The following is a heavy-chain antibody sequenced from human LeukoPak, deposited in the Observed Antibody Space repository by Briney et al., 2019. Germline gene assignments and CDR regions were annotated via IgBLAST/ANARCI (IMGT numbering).Heavy chain of an antibody. J-gene: IGHJ4*02. V-gene: IGHV3-30*02. CDR1: GFTFNSHG. CDR2: IVYDGGYK. D-gene: IGHD3-9*01. CDR3: AKVQSYYGILTGDPFDY. Sequence: GGSLRLSCAACGFTFNSHGMHWVRQGPGKGPAWVAFIVYDGGYKYYADSVKGRFTISRDNSKNTLFLQMNSLRTEDTAVYYCAKVQSYYGILTGDPFDYWGQGTLVTVSS.